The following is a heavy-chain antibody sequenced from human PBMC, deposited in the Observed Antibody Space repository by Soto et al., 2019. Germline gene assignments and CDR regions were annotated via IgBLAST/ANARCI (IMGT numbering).Heavy chain of an antibody. CDR1: GGSSSSYY. CDR2: IYTSGST. D-gene: IGHD4-17*01. Sequence: SETLSLTCAVSGGSSSSYYLSWIRQPAGKGLEWIGRIYTSGSTNYNPSLKSRVTMSVDKSKNQFYLKLSSVTAADTAVYYCARQTVTYYFDYWGQGTLVTVSS. CDR3: ARQTVTYYFDY. J-gene: IGHJ4*02. V-gene: IGHV4-4*07.